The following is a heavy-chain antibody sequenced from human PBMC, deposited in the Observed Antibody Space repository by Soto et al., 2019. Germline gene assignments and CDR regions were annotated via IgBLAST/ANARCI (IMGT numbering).Heavy chain of an antibody. J-gene: IGHJ5*02. CDR2: ISAYNGNT. D-gene: IGHD3-22*01. V-gene: IGHV1-18*01. CDR1: GYTFTSYG. CDR3: ARVDYDSSGRNWFDP. Sequence: ASVKVSCKASGYTFTSYGISWVRQAPGQGLEWMGWISAYNGNTNYAQKLQGRVTMTTDTSTSTAYMELRSLRSDDTAVYYCARVDYDSSGRNWFDPWGQGTLVTVSS.